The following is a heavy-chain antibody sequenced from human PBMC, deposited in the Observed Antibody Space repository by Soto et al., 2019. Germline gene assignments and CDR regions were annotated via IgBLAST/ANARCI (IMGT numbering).Heavy chain of an antibody. CDR3: ARELERVFDY. CDR1: GFTFTSYA. J-gene: IGHJ4*02. D-gene: IGHD1-1*01. Sequence: QVQLVESGGGVVQPGRYLRVSCAASGFTFTSYAMHWVRQAPGKGLEWVAVIAYDGRNKYYADSVKGRFTISRDNSKNTLYLQMNSLRIEDTAVYYCARELERVFDYWGQGTLVTVSS. CDR2: IAYDGRNK. V-gene: IGHV3-30*04.